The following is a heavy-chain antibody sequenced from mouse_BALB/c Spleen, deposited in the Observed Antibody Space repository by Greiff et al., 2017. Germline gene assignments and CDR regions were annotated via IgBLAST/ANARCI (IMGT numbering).Heavy chain of an antibody. CDR2: ISYDGSN. CDR1: GYSITSGYY. D-gene: IGHD1-1*01. J-gene: IGHJ2*01. V-gene: IGHV3-6*02. Sequence: EVQVVESGPGLVKPSQSLSLTCSVTGYSITSGYYWNWIRQFPGNKLEWMGYISYDGSNNYNPSLKNRISITRDTSKNQFFLKLNSVTTEDTATYYCAREGSYYYDFDYWGQGTTLTVSS. CDR3: AREGSYYYDFDY.